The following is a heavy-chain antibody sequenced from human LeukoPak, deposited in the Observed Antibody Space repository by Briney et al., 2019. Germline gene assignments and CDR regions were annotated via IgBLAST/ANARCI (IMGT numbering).Heavy chain of an antibody. CDR2: IYSGGST. D-gene: IGHD3-3*01. CDR1: EFTVSSNY. CDR3: ARGKRFLEWLPEYYFDY. J-gene: IGHJ4*02. V-gene: IGHV3-66*02. Sequence: GGSLRLSCAASEFTVSSNYMSWVRQAPGKGLEWVSVIYSGGSTYYADSVKGRFTISRDNSKNTLYLQMNSLRAEDTAVYYCARGKRFLEWLPEYYFDYWGQETLVTVSS.